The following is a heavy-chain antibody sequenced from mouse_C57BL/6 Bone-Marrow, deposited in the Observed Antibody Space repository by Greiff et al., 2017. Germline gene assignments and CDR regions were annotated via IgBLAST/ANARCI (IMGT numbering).Heavy chain of an antibody. D-gene: IGHD2-3*01. Sequence: QVQLQQSGAELARPGASVKLSCKASGYTLTSYGISWVKQRTGQGLEWIGEIYPRSGNAYYNVKFKGKATLTADKSSSTAYMELRSLTSEDSAVYFCAREGFYYAMDYWGQVTSVTVSS. J-gene: IGHJ4*01. CDR2: IYPRSGNA. CDR3: AREGFYYAMDY. V-gene: IGHV1-81*01. CDR1: GYTLTSYG.